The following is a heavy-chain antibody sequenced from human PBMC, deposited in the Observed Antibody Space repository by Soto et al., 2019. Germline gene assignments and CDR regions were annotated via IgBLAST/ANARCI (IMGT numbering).Heavy chain of an antibody. CDR2: IDPNIGVT. CDR1: GYRFTLYY. V-gene: IGHV1-2*02. D-gene: IGHD1-20*01. Sequence: QVHLVQSGAEVRKPGASVKVSCRASGYRFTLYYMHWVRQAPGDGHEWMGWIDPNIGVTHYTQRFQGRVTMTRDTSISTGYMELSSLTSDDTAIYYCARGATWYEHWGQGTLVSV. CDR3: ARGATWYEH. J-gene: IGHJ4*02.